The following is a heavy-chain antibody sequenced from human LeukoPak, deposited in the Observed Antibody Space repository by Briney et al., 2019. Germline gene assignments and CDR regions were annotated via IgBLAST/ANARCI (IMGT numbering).Heavy chain of an antibody. CDR1: GFSFGNAW. V-gene: IGHV3-30-3*01. J-gene: IGHJ3*02. CDR2: ISYDGSNK. CDR3: ARATMPNDAFDI. D-gene: IGHD2-2*01. Sequence: GGSLRLSCAASGFSFGNAWMSWVRQAPGKGLEWVAVISYDGSNKYYADSVKGRFTISRDNSKNTLYLQMNSLRAEDTAVYYCARATMPNDAFDIWGQGTMVTVSS.